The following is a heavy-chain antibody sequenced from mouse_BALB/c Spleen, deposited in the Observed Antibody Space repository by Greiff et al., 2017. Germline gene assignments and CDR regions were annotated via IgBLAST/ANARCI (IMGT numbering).Heavy chain of an antibody. CDR1: GYTFTSYW. D-gene: IGHD2-10*02. CDR2: IDPSDSYT. V-gene: IGHV1-69*02. CDR3: ARKGYGNYAMDY. Sequence: QVQLKQPGAELVKPGASVKLSCKASGYTFTSYWMHWVKQRPGQGLEWIGEIDPSDSYTNYNQKFKGKATLTVDKSSSTAYMQLSSLTSEDSAVYYCARKGYGNYAMDYWGQGTSVTVSS. J-gene: IGHJ4*01.